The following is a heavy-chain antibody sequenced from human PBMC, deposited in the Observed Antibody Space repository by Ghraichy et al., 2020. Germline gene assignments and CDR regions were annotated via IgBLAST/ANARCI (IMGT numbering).Heavy chain of an antibody. CDR1: GGSFSGYY. D-gene: IGHD5-18*01. J-gene: IGHJ6*02. Sequence: SETLSPTCAVYGGSFSGYYWSWIRQPPGKGLEWIGEINHSGSTNYNPSLKSRVTISVDTSKNQFSLKLSSVTAADTAVYYCARSRRRGLIKQLWTKPTSYYGMDVWGQGTTVTVSS. CDR3: ARSRRRGLIKQLWTKPTSYYGMDV. CDR2: INHSGST. V-gene: IGHV4-34*01.